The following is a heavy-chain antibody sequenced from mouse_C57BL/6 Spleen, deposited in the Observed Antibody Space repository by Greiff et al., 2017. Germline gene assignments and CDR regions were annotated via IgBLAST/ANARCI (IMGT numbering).Heavy chain of an antibody. CDR1: GYTFTDYY. D-gene: IGHD1-1*01. CDR3: ARDYHGSSYDD. CDR2: INPNNGGT. V-gene: IGHV1-26*01. J-gene: IGHJ2*01. Sequence: EVQLQQSGPELVKPGASVKISCKASGYTFTDYYMNWVKQSHGKSLEWIGDINPNNGGTSYNQKFKGKATLTVDKSSSTAYMELRSLASEDSAVYYCARDYHGSSYDDWGQGTTLTVSS.